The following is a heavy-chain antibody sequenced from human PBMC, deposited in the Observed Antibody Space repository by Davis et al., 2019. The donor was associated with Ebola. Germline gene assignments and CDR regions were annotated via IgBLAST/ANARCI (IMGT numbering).Heavy chain of an antibody. J-gene: IGHJ6*02. V-gene: IGHV3-7*01. D-gene: IGHD1-1*01. CDR3: ARDLLEPLYYYYGMDV. CDR1: GFTFSGYW. Sequence: GESLKISCAASGFTFSGYWMSWVRQAPGKAPEWVANIKEDGSDKYYVDSVKGRFTISRDNAKNTLFLQMNNLRAEDTAVYYCARDLLEPLYYYYGMDVWGQGTTVTVSS. CDR2: IKEDGSDK.